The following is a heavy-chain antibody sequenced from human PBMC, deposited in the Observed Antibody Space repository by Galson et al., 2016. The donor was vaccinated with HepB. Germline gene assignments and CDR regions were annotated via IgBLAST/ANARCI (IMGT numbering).Heavy chain of an antibody. CDR1: GLTFSEAW. Sequence: SLRLSCAASGLTFSEAWMSWVRQAPGKGLEWVGHIKNKAEGGTTDYAAAVRDRFSISRDDSKNTVYLQMNSLKTEDTAVYYWTQAGGDYWGQGALVTVSS. CDR2: IKNKAEGGTT. J-gene: IGHJ4*02. D-gene: IGHD3-10*01. CDR3: TQAGGDY. V-gene: IGHV3-15*01.